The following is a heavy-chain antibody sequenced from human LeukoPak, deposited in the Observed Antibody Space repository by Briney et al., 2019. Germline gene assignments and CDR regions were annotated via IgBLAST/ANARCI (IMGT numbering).Heavy chain of an antibody. CDR2: INSDGSST. D-gene: IGHD2-2*01. CDR1: GFTFSSYW. CDR3: ARGVGYCSSTSCYWWFDP. J-gene: IGHJ5*02. V-gene: IGHV3-74*01. Sequence: GGSLRLSCAASGFTFSSYWMHWVRQAPGKGLVWASRINSDGSSTSYADSVKGRFTISRDNAKNTLYLQMNSLRAEDTAVYYCARGVGYCSSTSCYWWFDPWGQGTLVTVSS.